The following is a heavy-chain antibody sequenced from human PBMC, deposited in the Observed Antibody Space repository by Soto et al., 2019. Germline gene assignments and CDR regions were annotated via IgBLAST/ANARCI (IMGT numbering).Heavy chain of an antibody. CDR1: GFTFSSYA. CDR3: ATRETTLFGGLVNS. Sequence: EVQLLESGGGLVQPGGSLRLSCAASGFTFSSYAMSWVRQAPGKGLEWVSAISGSGGSTYYADSVKGRFTIYSDNSKNTMYLQMNSLRAEDTAVYYCATRETTLFGGLVNSWGQGTLVTVTS. V-gene: IGHV3-23*01. CDR2: ISGSGGST. J-gene: IGHJ4*02. D-gene: IGHD3-3*01.